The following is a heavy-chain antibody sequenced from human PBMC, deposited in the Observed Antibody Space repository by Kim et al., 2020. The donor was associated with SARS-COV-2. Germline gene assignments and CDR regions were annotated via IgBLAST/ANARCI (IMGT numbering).Heavy chain of an antibody. CDR2: ISSSSSYI. V-gene: IGHV3-21*01. Sequence: GGSLRLSCAASGFTFSSYSMNSVRQAPGKGLEWVSSISSSSSYIYYADSVKGRFTISRDNAKNSLYLQMNSLRAEDTAVYYCARDGNYDYVWGSYRPNNWFDPWGQGTLVTVSS. J-gene: IGHJ5*02. D-gene: IGHD3-16*02. CDR3: ARDGNYDYVWGSYRPNNWFDP. CDR1: GFTFSSYS.